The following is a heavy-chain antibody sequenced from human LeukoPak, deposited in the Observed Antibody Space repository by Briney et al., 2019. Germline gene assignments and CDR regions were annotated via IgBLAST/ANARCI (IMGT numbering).Heavy chain of an antibody. V-gene: IGHV4-39*01. J-gene: IGHJ4*02. D-gene: IGHD3-22*01. CDR2: IYYSGST. Sequence: KSSETLSLTCTVSGGSISSSSYYWGRIRQPPGKGLGWIGSIYYSGSTYYNPSLKSRVTISVDTSKNQFSLKLSSVTAADTAVYYCASDDDSSGYYKGSYFDYWGQGTLVTVSS. CDR1: GGSISSSSYY. CDR3: ASDDDSSGYYKGSYFDY.